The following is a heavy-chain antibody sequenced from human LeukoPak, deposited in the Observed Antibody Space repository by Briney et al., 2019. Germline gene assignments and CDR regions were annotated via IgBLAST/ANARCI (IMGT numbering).Heavy chain of an antibody. CDR2: IYYSGST. Sequence: SETLSLTCAVYGGSFSGYYWSWIRQPPGKGLEWIGYIYYSGSTNYNPSLKSRVTISVDTSKNQFSLKLSSVTAADTAVYYCARERWSYDSSGYYCYYMDVWGKGTTVTVSS. CDR1: GGSFSGYY. D-gene: IGHD3-22*01. J-gene: IGHJ6*03. V-gene: IGHV4-59*01. CDR3: ARERWSYDSSGYYCYYMDV.